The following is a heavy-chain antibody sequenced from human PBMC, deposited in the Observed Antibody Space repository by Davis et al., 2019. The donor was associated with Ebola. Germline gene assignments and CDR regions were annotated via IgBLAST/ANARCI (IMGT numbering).Heavy chain of an antibody. V-gene: IGHV3-13*01. CDR1: GFTFSSYD. J-gene: IGHJ6*02. D-gene: IGHD3-16*01. CDR3: ARDLGDYYYYGMDV. Sequence: GGSLRLSCAASGFTFSSYDMHWVRQATGKGLEWVSAIGTAGDTYYPGSVKGRFPISRENAKNSLYLQMNSLRAEDTAVYYCARDLGDYYYYGMDVWGQGTTVTVSS. CDR2: IGTAGDT.